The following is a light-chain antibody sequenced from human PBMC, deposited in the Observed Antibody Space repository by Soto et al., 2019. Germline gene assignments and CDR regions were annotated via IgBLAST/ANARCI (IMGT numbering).Light chain of an antibody. V-gene: IGKV3-11*01. CDR2: DAS. CDR1: QSVSSY. J-gene: IGKJ1*01. CDR3: QQYNSYSPT. Sequence: EIALTQSPATLSLSPGERATLSCRASQSVSSYLAWYQQKPGQAPRLLIYDASNRATGIPARFSGSGSETDFTLTISSLQPDDFATYYCQQYNSYSPTFGQGTKWIS.